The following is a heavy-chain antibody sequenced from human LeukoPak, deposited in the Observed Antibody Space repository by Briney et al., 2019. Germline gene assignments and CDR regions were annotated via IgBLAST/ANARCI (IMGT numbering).Heavy chain of an antibody. Sequence: PGGSLRLSCAASAFTFSSYRMNCVRRAPGKGLEWVSSISSSSSYIYYADSVKGRFTISRDNAKNSLYLQMNSLRAEDTAVYYCAREGSGVAGHFDYWGQGTLVTVSS. D-gene: IGHD6-19*01. J-gene: IGHJ4*02. CDR2: ISSSSSYI. V-gene: IGHV3-21*01. CDR3: AREGSGVAGHFDY. CDR1: AFTFSSYR.